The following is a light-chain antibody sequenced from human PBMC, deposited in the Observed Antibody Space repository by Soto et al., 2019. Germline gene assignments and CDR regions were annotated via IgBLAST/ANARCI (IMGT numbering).Light chain of an antibody. J-gene: IGKJ5*01. Sequence: DIVMTQSPGTQSVSPGERATLSCRASQSVGTNLAWYQQRPGQAPRLLVYGASTRASGIPPRFSGSGSGTDFTLTISSLQSEDFAVYYCQQLNYWPRITFGQGTRLEIK. V-gene: IGKV3-15*01. CDR2: GAS. CDR3: QQLNYWPRIT. CDR1: QSVGTN.